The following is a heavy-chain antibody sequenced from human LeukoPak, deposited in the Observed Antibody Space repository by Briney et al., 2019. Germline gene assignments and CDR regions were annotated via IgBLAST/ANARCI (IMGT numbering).Heavy chain of an antibody. V-gene: IGHV4-30-4*01. Sequence: PSETLSLTCTVSGGSISSGDYYWSWIRQPPRKGLEWIGYIYYSGSTYYNPSLKSRVTISVDTSKNQFSLKLSSVTAADTAVYYCARERESYYYGSGSYGPGPFDPWGQGTLVTVSS. CDR1: GGSISSGDYY. D-gene: IGHD3-10*01. CDR3: ARERESYYYGSGSYGPGPFDP. CDR2: IYYSGST. J-gene: IGHJ5*02.